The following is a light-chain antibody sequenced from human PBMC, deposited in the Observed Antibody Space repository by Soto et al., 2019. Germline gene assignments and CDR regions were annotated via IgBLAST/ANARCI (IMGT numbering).Light chain of an antibody. CDR1: LDIGND. J-gene: IGKJ1*01. CDR3: LQHKSYPWT. V-gene: IGKV1-17*01. Sequence: DIQVTQSPSSLSASIGDRVSITCRASLDIGNDLDWYQQKPGKAPKRLLYHTSTLQSGVPSRFSGARSGAEFTLTSNGLQSEDFASYFCLQHKSYPWTFVQGTKVEL. CDR2: HTS.